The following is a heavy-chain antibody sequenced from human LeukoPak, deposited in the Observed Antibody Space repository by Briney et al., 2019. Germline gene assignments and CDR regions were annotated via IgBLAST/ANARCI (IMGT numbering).Heavy chain of an antibody. CDR2: IESKTDGGTT. D-gene: IGHD3-10*01. J-gene: IGHJ4*02. CDR1: GFSFSDAW. Sequence: GGSLRLSCAVSGFSFSDAWMSWVRQTPGKGLEWVGRIESKTDGGTTDYAALVKGSFTISRDDSTNTLYLQMNSLKSEDTAVYYCTTYGSGRKFDYWGQGILVTVSS. V-gene: IGHV3-15*04. CDR3: TTYGSGRKFDY.